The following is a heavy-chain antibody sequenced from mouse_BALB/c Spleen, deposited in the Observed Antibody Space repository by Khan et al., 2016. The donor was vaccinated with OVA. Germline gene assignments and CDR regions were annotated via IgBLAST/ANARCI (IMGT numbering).Heavy chain of an antibody. V-gene: IGHV1-5*01. J-gene: IGHJ1*01. CDR1: GYSFTSYW. Sequence: VQLKESGTVLARPGASVKMSCKASGYSFTSYWMHWVKQRPGQGLEWIGAIYPGNSDTSYNQKFKGKAKLTAVTSASTAYLQLNSLTSEDTAVYYCARPSYDPRDFEVWGAGTTVTVS. D-gene: IGHD2-3*01. CDR2: IYPGNSDT. CDR3: ARPSYDPRDFEV.